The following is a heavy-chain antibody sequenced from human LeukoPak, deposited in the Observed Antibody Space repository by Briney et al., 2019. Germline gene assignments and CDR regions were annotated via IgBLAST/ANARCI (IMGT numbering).Heavy chain of an antibody. CDR3: AKGSGDGYNSFDY. D-gene: IGHD5-24*01. CDR1: GFTFSSYG. J-gene: IGHJ4*02. V-gene: IGHV3-30*02. CDR2: IRYDGSNK. Sequence: GGSLRLSCAASGFTFSSYGMHWVRQAPGKGLEWVAFIRYDGSNKYYADSVKGRFTTSRDNSKNTLYLQMNSLRAEDTAVYYCAKGSGDGYNSFDYWGQGTLVTVSS.